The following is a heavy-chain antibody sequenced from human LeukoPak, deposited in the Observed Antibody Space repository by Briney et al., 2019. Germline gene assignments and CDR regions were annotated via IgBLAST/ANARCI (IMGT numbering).Heavy chain of an antibody. CDR2: IYPGDSDT. Sequence: PGESLKISCQGSGYSFTNYWIGWVRQMPRRGLEWMGIIYPGDSDTKYSPSFQGQVTISADTSITTAYLQWSSLKASDTAIYYCARLLRTSEYFDHWGQGTLVTVSS. D-gene: IGHD3-10*01. V-gene: IGHV5-51*01. CDR3: ARLLRTSEYFDH. CDR1: GYSFTNYW. J-gene: IGHJ4*02.